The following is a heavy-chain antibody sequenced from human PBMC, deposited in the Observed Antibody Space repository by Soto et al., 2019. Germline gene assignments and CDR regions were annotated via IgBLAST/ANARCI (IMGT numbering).Heavy chain of an antibody. J-gene: IGHJ5*02. D-gene: IGHD3-3*01. V-gene: IGHV3-11*01. CDR1: GFVFSDYY. Sequence: PGGSLRLSCAASGFVFSDYYMSWIRQAPGKGLEWVSYITPSGTTTYYTDSVKDRFTISRDNAKNSLYLQMNSLRDEDTAVYYCARDQARRGMGITIFGVAQGVWFDPWGQGTLVTVS. CDR3: ARDQARRGMGITIFGVAQGVWFDP. CDR2: ITPSGTTT.